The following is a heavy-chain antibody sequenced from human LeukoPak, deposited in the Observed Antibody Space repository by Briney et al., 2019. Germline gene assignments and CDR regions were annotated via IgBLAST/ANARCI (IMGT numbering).Heavy chain of an antibody. V-gene: IGHV3-23*01. D-gene: IGHD6-19*01. J-gene: IGHJ4*02. CDR2: ISSSGSTI. CDR3: AKEGSGWSTYDY. Sequence: GGSLRPSCAASGFTFSSYAMNWVRQAPGKGLEWVSYISSSGSTIYYADSVKGRFTISRDNSKNTLYLQMNSLRAEDTAVYYCAKEGSGWSTYDYWGQGTLVTVSS. CDR1: GFTFSSYA.